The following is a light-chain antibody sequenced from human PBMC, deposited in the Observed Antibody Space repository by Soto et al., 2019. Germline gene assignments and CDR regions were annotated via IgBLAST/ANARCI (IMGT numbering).Light chain of an antibody. CDR1: SSNIGADYE. CDR2: GNT. V-gene: IGLV1-40*01. Sequence: QSALTQPPSVSGAPGQRVTISCTGGSSNIGADYEVHWYQQLPGTAPKLPIYGNTNRPSGVPDRFSGPKSGSSASLAITGLQAEDEAEYYCQSYDSTLKGCVFGTGTKVTVL. CDR3: QSYDSTLKGCV. J-gene: IGLJ1*01.